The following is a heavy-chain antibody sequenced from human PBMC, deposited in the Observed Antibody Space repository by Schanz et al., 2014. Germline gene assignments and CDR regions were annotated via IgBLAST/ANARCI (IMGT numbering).Heavy chain of an antibody. CDR2: IENNANGATT. CDR1: GFTFSNYW. V-gene: IGHV3-15*04. J-gene: IGHJ3*02. CDR3: TTFNNRDALYI. Sequence: EVQLVESGGGLVQPGGSLRVSCAASGFTFSNYWMSWVRQAPGKGLEWVGRIENNANGATTDYAAPVKGRFTVSRDDSRNTLYLQMNTLRTDDTALYYCTTFNNRDALYIWGQGTMVSVSS. D-gene: IGHD1-20*01.